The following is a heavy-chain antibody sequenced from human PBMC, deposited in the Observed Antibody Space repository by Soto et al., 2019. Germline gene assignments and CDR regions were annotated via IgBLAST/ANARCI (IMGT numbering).Heavy chain of an antibody. CDR3: ARVQGAAIGDYYYHGMDV. V-gene: IGHV3-73*02. Sequence: EVQLVESGGGLVQPGGSLKLSCAASGFIFSGSAIHWVRQASGKGLEWVGRIRSRANNFATSSAASVKGRFTFSRDDSKNTAYLQMNTLKPEDTAVYYCARVQGAAIGDYYYHGMDVWGQGTTFTVSS. J-gene: IGHJ6*02. CDR1: GFIFSGSA. CDR2: IRSRANNFAT. D-gene: IGHD2-2*02.